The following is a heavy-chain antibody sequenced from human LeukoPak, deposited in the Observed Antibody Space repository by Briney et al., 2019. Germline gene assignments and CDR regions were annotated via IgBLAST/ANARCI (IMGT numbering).Heavy chain of an antibody. CDR3: ARGYSFEAFDI. J-gene: IGHJ3*02. CDR1: GGSVSSGSYY. CDR2: IYYSGST. D-gene: IGHD2-21*01. Sequence: SETLSLTCTVSGGSVSSGSYYWSWIRQPPGKGLEWIGYIYYSGSTNYNPSLKSRVTISEDTSKNQFSLRLISVTAADTAVYYCARGYSFEAFDIWGQGTMVTVSS. V-gene: IGHV4-61*01.